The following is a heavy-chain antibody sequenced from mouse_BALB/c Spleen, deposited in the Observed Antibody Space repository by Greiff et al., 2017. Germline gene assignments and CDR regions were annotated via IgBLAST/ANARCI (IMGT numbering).Heavy chain of an antibody. V-gene: IGHV2-6-4*01. D-gene: IGHD2-4*01. J-gene: IGHJ3*01. CDR3: ARILYDYDPAWFAY. CDR2: IWGGGST. Sequence: VKLVESGPGLVAPSQSLSITCTVSGFSLSRYSVHWVRQPPGKGLEWLGMIWGGGSTDYNSALKSRLSISKDNSKSQVFLKMNSLQTDDTAMYYCARILYDYDPAWFAYWGQGTLVTVSA. CDR1: GFSLSRYS.